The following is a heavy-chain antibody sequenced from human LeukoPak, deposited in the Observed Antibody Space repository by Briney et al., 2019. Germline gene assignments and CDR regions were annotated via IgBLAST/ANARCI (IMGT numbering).Heavy chain of an antibody. CDR2: IYYSGST. D-gene: IGHD4/OR15-4a*01. J-gene: IGHJ4*02. CDR3: ARRGKGLDYDFDY. Sequence: SETLSLTCTVSGGSISSGDYYWGWIRQPPGKGLEWIGSIYYSGSTYYNPSLKSRVTISVDTSKNQFSLKLSSVTAADTAVYYCARRGKGLDYDFDYWGQGTLVTVSS. V-gene: IGHV4-39*01. CDR1: GGSISSGDYY.